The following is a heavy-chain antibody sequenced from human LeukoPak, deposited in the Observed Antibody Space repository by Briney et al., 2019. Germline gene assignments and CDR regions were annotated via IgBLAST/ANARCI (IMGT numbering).Heavy chain of an antibody. Sequence: SETLSLTCTVSGGSISTYYWSWIRQPPGKGLEWIGYFYYSGNTNYNPSLRSRVTISVDTSKNQFSLKLSSVTAADTAVYYRARGPYYYEPDYWGQGTLVTVSS. J-gene: IGHJ4*02. V-gene: IGHV4-59*01. CDR1: GGSISTYY. CDR3: ARGPYYYEPDY. CDR2: FYYSGNT. D-gene: IGHD3-22*01.